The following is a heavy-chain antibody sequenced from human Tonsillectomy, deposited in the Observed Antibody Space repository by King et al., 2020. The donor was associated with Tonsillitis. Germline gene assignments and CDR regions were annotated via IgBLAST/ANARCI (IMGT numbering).Heavy chain of an antibody. CDR2: ISYDGSYK. D-gene: IGHD5-24*01. V-gene: IGHV3-33*05. J-gene: IGHJ4*02. CDR3: ARDRDGYIFDY. CDR1: GFIFSTYD. Sequence: VQPVESGGGVVQPGRSLRLSCAASGFIFSTYDMYWVRQAPGKGLEWVAVISYDGSYKYYADSVTGRFTISRDNSKNTLYLQMNSLRAEDTAVYYCARDRDGYIFDYWGQGTLVTVSS.